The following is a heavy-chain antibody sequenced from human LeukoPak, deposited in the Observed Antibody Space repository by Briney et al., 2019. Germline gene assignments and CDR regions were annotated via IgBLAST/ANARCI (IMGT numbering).Heavy chain of an antibody. CDR1: GFIFDDFA. V-gene: IGHV3-7*01. CDR2: INQDGSDM. Sequence: GGSLRLSCVASGFIFDDFAMHWVRQAPGKGLEWVANINQDGSDMYYVDSVKGRFTISRDNAKNSLYLQMNSLRAEDTAVYYCARDYSPPHYYDSSGYFDSWGQGTLVTVSS. J-gene: IGHJ4*02. D-gene: IGHD3-22*01. CDR3: ARDYSPPHYYDSSGYFDS.